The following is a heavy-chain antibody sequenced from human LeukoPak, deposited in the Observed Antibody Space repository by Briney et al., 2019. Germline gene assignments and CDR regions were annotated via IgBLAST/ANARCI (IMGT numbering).Heavy chain of an antibody. V-gene: IGHV1-69*05. Sequence: IFGTANYAQKFQGRVTITTDESTSTAYMELSSLRSEDTAVYYCATTLRFLEWLEPYYFDYWGQGTLVTVSS. J-gene: IGHJ4*02. D-gene: IGHD3-3*01. CDR2: IFGTA. CDR3: ATTLRFLEWLEPYYFDY.